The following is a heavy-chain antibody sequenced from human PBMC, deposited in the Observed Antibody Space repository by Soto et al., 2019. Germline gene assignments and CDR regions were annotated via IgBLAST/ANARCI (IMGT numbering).Heavy chain of an antibody. D-gene: IGHD6-6*01. CDR1: GFTFSSDA. V-gene: IGHV3-64*01. CDR2: ISSNGIGT. CDR3: ARRARADYYYMDV. Sequence: EVQLVESGGGLAQPGGSLRLSCAASGFTFSSDAMDWVCQAPGKGLEYVSGISSNGIGTYYASSVKGRFTISRDNSRDTVYLQMDSLRPEDMAVYYCARRARADYYYMDVWGKRTTVTVS. J-gene: IGHJ6*03.